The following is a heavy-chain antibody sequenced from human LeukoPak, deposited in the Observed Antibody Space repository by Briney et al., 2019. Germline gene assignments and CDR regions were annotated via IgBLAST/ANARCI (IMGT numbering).Heavy chain of an antibody. CDR1: GGSFSGYY. Sequence: PSETLSLTCAVYGGSFSGYYWSWIRQPPGKGLEWIGEINHSGSTNYNPSLKSRVTISVDTSKNQFSLKLSSVTAADTAVYYCAREGSNSGYYYDDYWGQGTLVTVSS. CDR3: AREGSNSGYYYDDY. CDR2: INHSGST. V-gene: IGHV4-34*01. D-gene: IGHD3-22*01. J-gene: IGHJ4*02.